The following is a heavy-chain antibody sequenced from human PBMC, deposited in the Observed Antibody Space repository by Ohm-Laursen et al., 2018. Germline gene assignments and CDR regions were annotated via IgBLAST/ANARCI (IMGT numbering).Heavy chain of an antibody. CDR3: TRDGPLGRTAFDI. CDR1: GFTFTAYP. J-gene: IGHJ3*02. D-gene: IGHD1-14*01. V-gene: IGHV3-11*04. CDR2: ITNSGDFI. Sequence: SLRLSCAASGFTFTAYPMTWVRQAPGKGPEWIAYITNSGDFIQYADSVRGRFTISRDNAKRSLYLQTDSLRVEDTAVYYCTRDGPLGRTAFDIWGQGTLVTVSS.